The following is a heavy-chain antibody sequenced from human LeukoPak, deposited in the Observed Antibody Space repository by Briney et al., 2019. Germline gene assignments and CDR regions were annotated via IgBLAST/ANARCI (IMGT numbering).Heavy chain of an antibody. CDR2: ISGRGGRT. Sequence: GGSLRLSCAASGYTFSSYAMSWVRQAPGKGLEWVSAISGRGGRTYYADSVKGRFTSSRDNSKNTLYLQMNSLRAEDTAVYYCAKLGPPRITMIVVVTMSLLSVDYWGQGTLVTVSS. J-gene: IGHJ4*02. CDR1: GYTFSSYA. D-gene: IGHD3-22*01. CDR3: AKLGPPRITMIVVVTMSLLSVDY. V-gene: IGHV3-23*01.